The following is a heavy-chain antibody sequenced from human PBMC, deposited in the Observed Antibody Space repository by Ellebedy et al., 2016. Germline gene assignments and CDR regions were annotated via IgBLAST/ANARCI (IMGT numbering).Heavy chain of an antibody. V-gene: IGHV3-21*04. CDR3: AKWRWEQSELDY. CDR2: ISSSSSYI. Sequence: GESLKISXAASGFTFSSYIMNWVRQAPGKGLEWVASISSSSSYIYYADSVKGRFAISRDNSKNTLYLQMNSLRVEDTAMYYCAKWRWEQSELDYWGQGTMVTVS. J-gene: IGHJ4*02. CDR1: GFTFSSYI. D-gene: IGHD5-24*01.